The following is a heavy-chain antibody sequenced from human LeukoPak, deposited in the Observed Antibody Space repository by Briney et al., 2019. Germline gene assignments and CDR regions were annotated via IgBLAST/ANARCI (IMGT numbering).Heavy chain of an antibody. CDR2: ISSSSSYI. D-gene: IGHD3-3*01. Sequence: GGSLRLSCGVSGFTFSSFAMSWVRQAPGKGLEWVSSISSSSSYIYYADSVKGRFTISRDNAKNSLYLQMNSLRAEDTAVYYCASSNYYDFWSGSLINYGMDVWGQGTLVTVSS. J-gene: IGHJ6*02. V-gene: IGHV3-21*01. CDR3: ASSNYYDFWSGSLINYGMDV. CDR1: GFTFSSFA.